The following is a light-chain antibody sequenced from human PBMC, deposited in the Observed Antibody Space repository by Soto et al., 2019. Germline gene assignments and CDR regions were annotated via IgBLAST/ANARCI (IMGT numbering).Light chain of an antibody. Sequence: EIVMTQSPATLSVSPGERVTLSCRARQSVGSNLAWYQQKPGQAPRLLIYGASTRATGIPARFSGSGSETEFTLTISSLQVEYASVYFCQQYAGSPWPFGQGNKVDIK. CDR1: QSVGSN. CDR3: QQYAGSPWP. J-gene: IGKJ1*01. CDR2: GAS. V-gene: IGKV3-15*01.